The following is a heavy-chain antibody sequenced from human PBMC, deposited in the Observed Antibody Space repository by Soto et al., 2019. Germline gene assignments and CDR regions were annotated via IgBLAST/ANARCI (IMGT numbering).Heavy chain of an antibody. Sequence: ASVKVSCKASGYTFTSYAMHWVRQAPGQRLEWMGWINAGNGNTKYSQKFQGRVTITRDTSASTAYMELSSLRSEDTAVYYCARGSSMIVVADAFDIWGQGTMVTVSS. D-gene: IGHD3-22*01. J-gene: IGHJ3*02. V-gene: IGHV1-3*01. CDR3: ARGSSMIVVADAFDI. CDR1: GYTFTSYA. CDR2: INAGNGNT.